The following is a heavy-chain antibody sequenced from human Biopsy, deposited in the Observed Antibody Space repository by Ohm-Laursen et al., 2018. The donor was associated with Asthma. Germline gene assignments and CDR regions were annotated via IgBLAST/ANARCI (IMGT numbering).Heavy chain of an antibody. CDR3: ARTYYDFLTGQVKDAFGV. D-gene: IGHD3-9*01. CDR2: VNTGNGDT. J-gene: IGHJ3*01. V-gene: IGHV1-3*04. Sequence: GASVKVSCKASGYNFISFAIHWGRQAPGQRLEWMGWVNTGNGDTKYSQKFQGRVTITRDTSASTAYMELRSLRSEDTATYYCARTYYDFLTGQVKDAFGVWGQGTMVTVSS. CDR1: GYNFISFA.